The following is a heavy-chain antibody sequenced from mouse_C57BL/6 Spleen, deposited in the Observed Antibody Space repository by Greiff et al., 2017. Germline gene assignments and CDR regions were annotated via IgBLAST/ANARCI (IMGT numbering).Heavy chain of an antibody. Sequence: HVQLQQSGAELVRPWASLSLSCTASGYTFTDYEMHWVKQTPVPGLEWLGALCPETGGTSYNPKFKGKAILTADQSSSTAYMELRSLTSEDSAVYYCTNVDYAMDYWGQGTSVTVSS. J-gene: IGHJ4*01. CDR2: LCPETGGT. V-gene: IGHV1-15*01. CDR1: GYTFTDYE. CDR3: TNVDYAMDY.